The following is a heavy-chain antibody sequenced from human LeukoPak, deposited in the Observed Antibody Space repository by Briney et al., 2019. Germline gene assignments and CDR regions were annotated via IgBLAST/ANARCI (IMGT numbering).Heavy chain of an antibody. CDR1: GYTFTSYG. V-gene: IGHV1-18*01. J-gene: IGHJ4*02. CDR3: ARDVVISLGHDY. CDR2: ISAYNGNT. D-gene: IGHD2-21*01. Sequence: ASVKVSCKASGYTFTSYGISWVRQAPGQGLEWMGWISAYNGNTNYAQKFQGRVTMTRNTSISTAYMELSSLRSEDTAVYYCARDVVISLGHDYWGQGTLVTVSS.